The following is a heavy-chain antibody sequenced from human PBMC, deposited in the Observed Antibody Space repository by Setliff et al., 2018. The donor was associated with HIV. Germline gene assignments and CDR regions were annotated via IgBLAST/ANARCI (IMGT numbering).Heavy chain of an antibody. J-gene: IGHJ4*02. CDR1: GPSIITTDYY. CDR3: ARDRALRFSKSPSFNYFDV. Sequence: PSETLSLTCSFSGPSIITTDYYWGWIRQSPGKGLEWIGSIYSTGHTYYNPSHKRRLTMSVDTAKNRFSLKLTSVTAADTAVYYCARDRALRFSKSPSFNYFDVWGQGALVTVSS. V-gene: IGHV4-39*07. CDR2: IYSTGHT. D-gene: IGHD3-10*01.